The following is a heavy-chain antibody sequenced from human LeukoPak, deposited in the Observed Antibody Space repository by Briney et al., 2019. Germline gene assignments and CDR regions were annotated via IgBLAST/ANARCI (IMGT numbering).Heavy chain of an antibody. V-gene: IGHV4-34*01. D-gene: IGHD3-9*01. J-gene: IGHJ4*02. CDR3: ARAVVYDILTGYYKFDY. CDR1: GFTFSSYA. CDR2: INHSGST. Sequence: GSLRLSCAASGFTFSSYAMSWVRQAPGKGLEWIGEINHSGSTNYNPSLKSRVTISVDTSKNQFSLKLSSVTAADTAVYYCARAVVYDILTGYYKFDYWGQGTLVTVSS.